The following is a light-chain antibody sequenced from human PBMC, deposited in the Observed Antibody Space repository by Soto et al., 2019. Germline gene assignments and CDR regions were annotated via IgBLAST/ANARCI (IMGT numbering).Light chain of an antibody. Sequence: MQMTRSPSTVREWVGERVTIGSRASQSISSWLAGYQQKPGQAPRLLIYDVSSLQSGVPSRFSGSGSATEFTLPSSSLPPDDFATNYGQPHETYWTVAQGTKLDI. CDR3: QPHETYWT. CDR1: QSISSW. CDR2: DVS. J-gene: IGKJ1*01. V-gene: IGKV1-5*01.